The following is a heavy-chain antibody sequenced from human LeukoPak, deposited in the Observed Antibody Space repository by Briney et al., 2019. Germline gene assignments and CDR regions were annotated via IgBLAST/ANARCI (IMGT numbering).Heavy chain of an antibody. CDR1: GFIFSNHA. CDR2: ISSNGANT. CDR3: ARGEVYYDSSGYRRLDS. D-gene: IGHD3-22*01. V-gene: IGHV3-64*01. J-gene: IGHJ4*02. Sequence: GGSLRLSCEASGFIFSNHAMHWVRRAPGKGLEYLSGISSNGANTFYVKSIKDRFTISRDNSKNTLFLQMGSLRAEDVAVYYCARGEVYYDSSGYRRLDSWGQGTLVTVSS.